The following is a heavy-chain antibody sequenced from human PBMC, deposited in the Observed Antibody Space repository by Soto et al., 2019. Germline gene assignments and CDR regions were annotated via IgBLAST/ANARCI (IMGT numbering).Heavy chain of an antibody. CDR2: IYYSGST. D-gene: IGHD3-3*01. CDR3: AKKVQFLEWSSEDHRSGRPTNYYYNYREV. CDR1: GGSISSYY. Sequence: SETLSLTCTVSGGSISSYYWSWIRQPPGKGLEWLGYIYYSGSTNYNPSLMSRVPISVDTSKNQFSLKLSSVTAADRAVYYWAKKVQFLEWSSEDHRSGRPTNYYYNYREVGGKGTRFTASS. V-gene: IGHV4-59*01. J-gene: IGHJ6*03.